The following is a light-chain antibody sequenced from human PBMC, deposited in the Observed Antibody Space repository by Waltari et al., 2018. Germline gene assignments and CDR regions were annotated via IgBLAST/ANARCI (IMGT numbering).Light chain of an antibody. CDR1: QYVGSNF. CDR2: DSS. Sequence: DIVLTQSPGTLSLSPGERAHLSCRASQYVGSNFLAWYQQKPGQAPRLLIYDSSNRATDIPDRFSGSGSGTDFTLTISGLEHEDFAVYHCHQYGSSPHTFGGGTKVEIE. V-gene: IGKV3-20*01. J-gene: IGKJ4*01. CDR3: HQYGSSPHT.